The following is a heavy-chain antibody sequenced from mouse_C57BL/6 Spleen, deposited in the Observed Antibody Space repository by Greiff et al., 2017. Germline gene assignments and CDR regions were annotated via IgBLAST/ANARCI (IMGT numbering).Heavy chain of an antibody. J-gene: IGHJ3*01. CDR3: ARGFYYYGSSGAY. V-gene: IGHV1-64*01. CDR2: IHPNSGST. Sequence: QVQLKQPGAELVKPGASVKLSCKASGYTFTSYWMHWVQQRPGQGLEWIGMIHPNSGSTNYNEKFKSKATLTVDKSSSTAYMQLSSLTSEDSAVYYCARGFYYYGSSGAYWGQGTLVTVSA. CDR1: GYTFTSYW. D-gene: IGHD1-1*01.